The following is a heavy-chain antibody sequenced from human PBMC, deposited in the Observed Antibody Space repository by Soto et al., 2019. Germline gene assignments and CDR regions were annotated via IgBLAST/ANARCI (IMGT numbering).Heavy chain of an antibody. CDR2: IKPDGSAT. CDR3: ARAGYCGPGCYYYFDY. J-gene: IGHJ4*02. D-gene: IGHD2-21*02. Sequence: EVQLLESGGGLVQPGGSLILSCAASGFTFTNYAMSWVRLIPGKGLEWVAYIKPDGSATYYVDSVKGRFTISRDNAKNSLYLQMNSLRVEDTSVYYCARAGYCGPGCYYYFDYWGQGTLVTVSS. CDR1: GFTFTNYA. V-gene: IGHV3-7*01.